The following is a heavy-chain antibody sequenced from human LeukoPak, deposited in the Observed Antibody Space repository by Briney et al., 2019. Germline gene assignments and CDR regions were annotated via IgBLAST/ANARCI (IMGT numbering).Heavy chain of an antibody. D-gene: IGHD4-17*01. V-gene: IGHV1-69*10. CDR1: GGTFSSYA. CDR3: ARDGGNDYGDYERGRIDY. Sequence: ASVKVSCKASGGTFSSYAINWVRQPPGPGLEWIGRIIPILGIANYAQKFQGRVTITADKSTSTAFMELSSLRSEDTAVYYCARDGGNDYGDYERGRIDYWGQGTLVTVSS. CDR2: IIPILGIA. J-gene: IGHJ4*02.